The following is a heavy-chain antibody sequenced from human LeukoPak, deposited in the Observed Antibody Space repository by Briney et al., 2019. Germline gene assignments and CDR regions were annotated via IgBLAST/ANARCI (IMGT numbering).Heavy chain of an antibody. V-gene: IGHV4-59*11. D-gene: IGHD4-17*01. Sequence: MASETLSLTCTVSDDSLTSHYWSWIRQPPGKGLEWIGDMYYRGSINYNPSPKSRVTISVDTSKNQFSLKLNSMTAADTAVYYCARKVYGDYYFDYWGQGILVTVSS. CDR1: DDSLTSHY. CDR2: MYYRGSI. J-gene: IGHJ4*02. CDR3: ARKVYGDYYFDY.